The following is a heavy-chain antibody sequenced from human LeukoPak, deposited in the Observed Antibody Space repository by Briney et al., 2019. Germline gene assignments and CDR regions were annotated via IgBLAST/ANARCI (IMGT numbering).Heavy chain of an antibody. D-gene: IGHD6-19*01. J-gene: IGHJ6*03. Sequence: PGRSLRLSCAASGFTFSSYAMHWVRQAPGKGLEWVAVTSYDGSNKYYADSVKGRFTISRDNSKNTLYLQMDSLRVEDTAVYFCARESLFIDMMAVANRYFSMDVWGKGTTVTVSS. CDR1: GFTFSSYA. CDR2: TSYDGSNK. V-gene: IGHV3-30-3*01. CDR3: ARESLFIDMMAVANRYFSMDV.